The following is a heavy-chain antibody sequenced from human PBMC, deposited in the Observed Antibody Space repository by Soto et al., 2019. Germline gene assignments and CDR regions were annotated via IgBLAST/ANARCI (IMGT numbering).Heavy chain of an antibody. CDR1: GFTFSSYG. J-gene: IGHJ4*02. V-gene: IGHV3-33*01. CDR2: IWYDGSNK. D-gene: IGHD6-13*01. CDR3: ARDVRQQLVH. Sequence: QVQLVESGGGVVQPGRSLRLSCAASGFTFSSYGMHWVRQAPGKGLEWVAVIWYDGSNKYYADSVKGRFTISRDNSKNTLYLQMNSRRAEDTAVYYCARDVRQQLVHWGQGTLVTVSS.